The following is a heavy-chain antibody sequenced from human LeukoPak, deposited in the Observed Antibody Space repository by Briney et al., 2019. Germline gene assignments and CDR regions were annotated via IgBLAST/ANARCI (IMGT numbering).Heavy chain of an antibody. V-gene: IGHV3-23*01. CDR1: GFTFSSYA. Sequence: GGSLRLSCAASGFTFSSYAMSWVRQAPRQGLEWVSAISGSGGSTYYADSVKGRFTISRDNSKNTLYLQMNSLRAEDTAVYYCAKDSDILTGYLNYWGQGTLVTVSS. D-gene: IGHD3-9*01. CDR2: ISGSGGST. CDR3: AKDSDILTGYLNY. J-gene: IGHJ4*02.